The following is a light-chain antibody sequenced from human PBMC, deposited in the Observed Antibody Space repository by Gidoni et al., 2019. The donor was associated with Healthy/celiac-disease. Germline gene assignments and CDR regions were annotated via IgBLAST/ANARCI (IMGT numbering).Light chain of an antibody. Sequence: SELTQSPAVTVALGQTVRITCQGASLRSYYASWYQPKTGPAHVLVIYGKKNLPSGIPDRFSGSSSGNTASLTITGEHAEDYADYYANSRDSSGNNFPLVFGGGTKLTVL. CDR1: SLRSYY. CDR3: NSRDSSGNNFPLV. V-gene: IGLV3-19*01. CDR2: GKK. J-gene: IGLJ2*01.